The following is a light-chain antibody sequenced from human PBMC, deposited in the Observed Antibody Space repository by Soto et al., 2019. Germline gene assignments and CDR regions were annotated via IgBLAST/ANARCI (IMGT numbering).Light chain of an antibody. V-gene: IGKV1-27*01. CDR2: AAS. Sequence: DIQMTQSPSSLSASVGARVTITCRASQGISNYLAWYQQRPAKGPKLLIYAASTLQPGVPSRISGSGSGTDFTLTITSLQPEDVATYYCQKYNSAPLTFGGGTKVEIK. CDR1: QGISNY. J-gene: IGKJ4*01. CDR3: QKYNSAPLT.